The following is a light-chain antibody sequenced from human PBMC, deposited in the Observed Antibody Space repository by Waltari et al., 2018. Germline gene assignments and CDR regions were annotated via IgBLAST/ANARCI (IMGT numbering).Light chain of an antibody. CDR2: EAS. V-gene: IGKV3-11*01. CDR1: QSVSTS. J-gene: IGKJ4*01. CDR3: QHVT. Sequence: EIVFTQSPATLSLSPGERATLSCRASQSVSTSLAWYHQKPRQVPMLLIFEASNRATGIPVRFSGSGSGTDFTLTISSLESEDFEVYYCQHVTFGGGTKVEI.